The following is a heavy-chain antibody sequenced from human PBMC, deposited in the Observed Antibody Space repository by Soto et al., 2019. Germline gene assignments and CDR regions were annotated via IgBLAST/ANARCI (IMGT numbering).Heavy chain of an antibody. Sequence: QVQLQESGPGLVKPSETLSLTCTVSGCSVSSGSYYWSWIRQPPWKGLEWIGYIYYSGSTNYNPSLKSRVTISVDTSKNQFSLKLSSVTAADTAVYYCARDRVGATKAFDIWGQGTMVTVSS. D-gene: IGHD1-26*01. J-gene: IGHJ3*02. CDR3: ARDRVGATKAFDI. CDR2: IYYSGST. V-gene: IGHV4-61*01. CDR1: GCSVSSGSYY.